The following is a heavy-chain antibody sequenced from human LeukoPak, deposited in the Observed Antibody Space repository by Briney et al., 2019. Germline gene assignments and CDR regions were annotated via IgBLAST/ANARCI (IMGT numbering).Heavy chain of an antibody. D-gene: IGHD3-22*01. Sequence: VASVKVSCKASGYTFTSYGISGVREAPGQGLEWMGWISAYNGNTNYAQKLQGRVTMTTDTSTSTAYMELRSLRSDDTAVYYCARDSSGYYKHWGQGTLVTVSS. CDR2: ISAYNGNT. V-gene: IGHV1-18*01. CDR3: ARDSSGYYKH. J-gene: IGHJ4*02. CDR1: GYTFTSYG.